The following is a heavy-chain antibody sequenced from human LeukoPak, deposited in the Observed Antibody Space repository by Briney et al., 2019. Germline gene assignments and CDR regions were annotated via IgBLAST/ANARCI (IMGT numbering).Heavy chain of an antibody. CDR1: GFTFDDYA. CDR2: ISWNSGSI. D-gene: IGHD3-10*01. Sequence: PGRSLRLSCAASGFTFDDYAMHWVRQAPGKGLEWVSGISWNSGSIGYADSVKGRFTISRDNAKNSLYLQMNSLRAEDTALYYCAKDSTSGSYWYYFDYWGQGTLVTVSS. J-gene: IGHJ4*02. V-gene: IGHV3-9*01. CDR3: AKDSTSGSYWYYFDY.